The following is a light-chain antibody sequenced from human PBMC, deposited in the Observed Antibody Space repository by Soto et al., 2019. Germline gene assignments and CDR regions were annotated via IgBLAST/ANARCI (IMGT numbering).Light chain of an antibody. CDR3: QQYNSWPPLT. CDR2: GAS. V-gene: IGKV3-20*01. Sequence: EIVLTQSPGTLSLSPGERATLSCRASQSVRSNYLAWYQQKPGQAPRLLIYGASSRATGIPDRFSGTGSGTDFTLTISRLEPEDFAVYYCQQYNSWPPLTFGGGTKVEIK. J-gene: IGKJ4*01. CDR1: QSVRSNY.